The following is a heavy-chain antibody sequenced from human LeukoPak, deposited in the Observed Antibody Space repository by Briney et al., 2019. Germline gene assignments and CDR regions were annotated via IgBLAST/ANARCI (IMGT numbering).Heavy chain of an antibody. J-gene: IGHJ3*02. D-gene: IGHD1-26*01. CDR3: ASGVNSGSYGDAFDI. Sequence: GGSLRLSCAASGFTFSSYSMNWVRQAPGKGLEWVSYISSSSNTIYYADSVKGRFTISRDNAKNSLYLQMNSLRAEDTAVYYCASGVNSGSYGDAFDIWGQGTMVTVSS. V-gene: IGHV3-48*01. CDR2: ISSSSNTI. CDR1: GFTFSSYS.